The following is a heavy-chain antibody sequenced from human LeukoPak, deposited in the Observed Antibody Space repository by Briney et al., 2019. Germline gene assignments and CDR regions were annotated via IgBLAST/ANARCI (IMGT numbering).Heavy chain of an antibody. V-gene: IGHV4-59*01. CDR2: IYYSGST. D-gene: IGHD4-11*01. Sequence: SETLSLTCTVSGGSISSYYWSWIRQPPGKGLEWIGYIYYSGSTNYNPSLKSRVTISVDTSKNQFSLKLSSVTAADTAVYYCARDRVGYSNPGWFAPWGQETLVTVSS. CDR1: GGSISSYY. CDR3: ARDRVGYSNPGWFAP. J-gene: IGHJ5*02.